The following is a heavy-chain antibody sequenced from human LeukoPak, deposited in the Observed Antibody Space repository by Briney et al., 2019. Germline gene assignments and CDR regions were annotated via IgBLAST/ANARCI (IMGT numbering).Heavy chain of an antibody. CDR3: ARGVGYSAYFDY. CDR1: GGSISSNYYY. D-gene: IGHD3-22*01. J-gene: IGHJ4*02. CDR2: IYYSGST. V-gene: IGHV4-61*05. Sequence: SETLSLTCTVSGGSISSNYYYWGWIRQPPGKGLEWIAYIYYSGSTNYNPSLKSRVTISLDTSKNQFSLKLSSVTAADTAVYYCARGVGYSAYFDYWGQGTLVTVSS.